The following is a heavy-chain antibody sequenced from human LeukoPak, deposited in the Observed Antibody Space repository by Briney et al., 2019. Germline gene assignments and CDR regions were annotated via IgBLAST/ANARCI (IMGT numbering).Heavy chain of an antibody. D-gene: IGHD6-6*01. V-gene: IGHV3-21*01. J-gene: IGHJ6*02. CDR1: GFTFSSYS. CDR3: ARFATSSSEYYYGMDV. CDR2: ISSSSSYI. Sequence: GGSLRLSCAASGFTFSSYSMNWVRQAPGKGLEWVSSISSSSSYIYYADSVKGRFTISRDNAQNSLYLQMNSLRAEDTAVYYCARFATSSSEYYYGMDVWGQGTTVTVSS.